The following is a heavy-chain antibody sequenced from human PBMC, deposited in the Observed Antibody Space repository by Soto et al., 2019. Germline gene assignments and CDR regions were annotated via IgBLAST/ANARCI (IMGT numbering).Heavy chain of an antibody. CDR2: ISAHNGNT. CDR1: GYTFSSYG. CDR3: ARTLYGDNVDY. D-gene: IGHD4-17*01. Sequence: ASVKVSCKPSGYTFSSYGITWVRQAPGQGLEWLGWISAHNGNTNYAQKLQDRVTMTTDASTSTAYMELTSLRSDDTAVYYCARTLYGDNVDYWGQGTLVTVSA. J-gene: IGHJ4*02. V-gene: IGHV1-18*01.